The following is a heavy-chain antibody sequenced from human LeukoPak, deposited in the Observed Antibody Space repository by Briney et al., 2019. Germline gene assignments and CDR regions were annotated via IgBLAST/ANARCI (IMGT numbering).Heavy chain of an antibody. V-gene: IGHV1-2*02. CDR1: GYTFTGYY. J-gene: IGHJ5*02. CDR2: INPNSGGT. CDR3: ARDRRIVVVTAIRWFDP. D-gene: IGHD2-21*02. Sequence: GASVKVSCKASGYTFTGYYMHWVRQAPGQGLEWMGWINPNSGGTNYAQKFQGRVTMTRDTSISTAYMGLSRLRSDDTAVYYCARDRRIVVVTAIRWFDPWGQGTLVTVSS.